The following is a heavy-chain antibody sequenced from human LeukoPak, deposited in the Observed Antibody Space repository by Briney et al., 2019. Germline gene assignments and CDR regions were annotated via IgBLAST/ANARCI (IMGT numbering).Heavy chain of an antibody. CDR2: IYSGGST. CDR1: GFTVSSNY. J-gene: IGHJ4*02. CDR3: ARDLIKTYYYDSSGSC. D-gene: IGHD3-22*01. V-gene: IGHV3-66*01. Sequence: GGSLRVSCAASGFTVSSNYMSWVRQAPGKGLEWVSVIYSGGSTYYADSVKGRFTISRDNSKNTLYLQMNSLRAEDTAVYYCARDLIKTYYYDSSGSCWGQGTLVTVSS.